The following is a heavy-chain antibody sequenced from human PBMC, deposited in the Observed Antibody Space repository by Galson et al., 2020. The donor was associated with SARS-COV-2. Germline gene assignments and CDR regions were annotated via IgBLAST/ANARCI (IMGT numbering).Heavy chain of an antibody. V-gene: IGHV4-4*07. D-gene: IGHD2-15*01. Sequence: SETLSLTCTVSRGSIDSYYWSWIRQPAGKGLEWIGRVWTSGSTNYNPPLKSRLTLSVDVSKNQFSLRLSSVTAADTAMYYCARGRDGYSSAGAFDVWGQGTMVTVSS. CDR2: VWTSGST. CDR3: ARGRDGYSSAGAFDV. CDR1: RGSIDSYY. J-gene: IGHJ3*01.